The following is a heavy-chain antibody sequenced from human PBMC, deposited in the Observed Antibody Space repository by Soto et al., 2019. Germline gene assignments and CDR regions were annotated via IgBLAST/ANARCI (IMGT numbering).Heavy chain of an antibody. CDR2: TYNSGST. V-gene: IGHV4-38-2*01. D-gene: IGHD2-2*01. J-gene: IGHJ4*02. CDR1: ITNIYY. Sequence: SETLSLTCAVSITNIYYFALIRQPPGTGLEWIGSTYNSGSTYYTSYLKSRDTMSVETSSNQFSLNLRSVTAEDAAVYFCASPSSAYCSDTSCYVAPFHYWGQGIMVTVSS. CDR3: ASPSSAYCSDTSCYVAPFHY.